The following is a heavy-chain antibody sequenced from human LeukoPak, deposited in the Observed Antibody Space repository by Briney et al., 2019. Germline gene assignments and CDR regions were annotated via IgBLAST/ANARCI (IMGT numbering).Heavy chain of an antibody. V-gene: IGHV1-69*04. Sequence: GASVKVSCKASGGTFSSYAISWVRQAPGQGLEWMGRIIPLLSITTYAQKFQGRVTLTADKSTSTAYMELSSLRSEDTAVYYCARDRMATITTDAFDIWGQGTMVTVSS. D-gene: IGHD5-24*01. J-gene: IGHJ3*02. CDR2: IIPLLSIT. CDR1: GGTFSSYA. CDR3: ARDRMATITTDAFDI.